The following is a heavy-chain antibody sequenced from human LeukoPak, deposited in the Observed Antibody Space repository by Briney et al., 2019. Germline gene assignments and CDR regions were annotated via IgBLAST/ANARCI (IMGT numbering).Heavy chain of an antibody. V-gene: IGHV4-59*12. CDR3: ARYVSSGWYVLDV. CDR2: IYYSGST. Sequence: PSETLSLTCTVSGGSISGYYWSWIRQPPGKGLEWIGYIYYSGSTCYNPSLKSRVTISVDTSKNQFSLKLSSVTAADTAVYYCARYVSSGWYVLDVWGQGTTVTVSS. D-gene: IGHD6-19*01. J-gene: IGHJ6*02. CDR1: GGSISGYY.